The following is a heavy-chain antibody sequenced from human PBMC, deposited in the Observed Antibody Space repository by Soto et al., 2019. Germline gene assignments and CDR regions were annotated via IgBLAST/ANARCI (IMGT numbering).Heavy chain of an antibody. CDR1: GDSISTFY. CDR3: ARVRSNLFDY. J-gene: IGHJ4*02. D-gene: IGHD3-3*01. Sequence: PSETLSLTCTVSGDSISTFYWSWIRRPPGKGLEWIGYIHYSGSTNYNPSLKSQVIISVDTSKNQFSLKLSSVTAADTAVYFCARVRSNLFDYWGQGTLVSVSS. CDR2: IHYSGST. V-gene: IGHV4-59*01.